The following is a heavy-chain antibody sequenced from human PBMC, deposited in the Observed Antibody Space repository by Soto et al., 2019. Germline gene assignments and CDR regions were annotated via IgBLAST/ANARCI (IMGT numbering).Heavy chain of an antibody. CDR2: ITPIFDTT. Sequence: QVQLVQSGAEVKKPGSSVKVSCKASGGGFSTYAITWVRQAPGQGLEWMGGITPIFDTTNYAQKFQGRVTITADESTTTVHMELTSLTSEDTAVYYCARVVPGAEAWFGPWGQGTLVTVSS. J-gene: IGHJ5*02. D-gene: IGHD2-2*01. V-gene: IGHV1-69*01. CDR1: GGGFSTYA. CDR3: ARVVPGAEAWFGP.